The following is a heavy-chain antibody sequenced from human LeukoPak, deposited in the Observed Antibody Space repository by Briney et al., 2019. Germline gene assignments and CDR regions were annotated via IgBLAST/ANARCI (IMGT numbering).Heavy chain of an antibody. CDR2: ISAYNGNT. Sequence: RASVKVSCKASGYTFTSYGISWVRQAPGQGLERMGWISAYNGNTNYAQKLQGRVTIATDTSTSTAYMELRSLRSDDTAVYSCARDDYYDSSSSFDYWGQGTLVTVSS. D-gene: IGHD3-22*01. J-gene: IGHJ4*02. CDR1: GYTFTSYG. CDR3: ARDDYYDSSSSFDY. V-gene: IGHV1-18*01.